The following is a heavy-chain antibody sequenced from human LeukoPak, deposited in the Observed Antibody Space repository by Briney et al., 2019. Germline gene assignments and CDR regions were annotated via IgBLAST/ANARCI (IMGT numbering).Heavy chain of an antibody. CDR3: ARASVRLDAFDI. CDR1: GYTFTSYD. V-gene: IGHV1-8*02. J-gene: IGHJ3*02. Sequence: ASVKVSCKASGYTFTSYDINWVRQATGQGLEWMGWMNANTGNTDSAQKFQGRVTMTWNTSISTAYMELSSLRSEDTAVYYCARASVRLDAFDIWGQGTMVTVSS. D-gene: IGHD6-25*01. CDR2: MNANTGNT.